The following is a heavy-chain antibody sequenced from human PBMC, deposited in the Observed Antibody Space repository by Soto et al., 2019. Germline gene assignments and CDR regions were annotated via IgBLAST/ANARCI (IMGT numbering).Heavy chain of an antibody. Sequence: GASVKVSCKASGYIFITYGISWVRQAPGQGLEWMGRISPYNGNTNYAQNLQGRVTMTTDTSTSTAYMELRSLRSDDTAVYYCARDLDGSGSYYTDHWGQGTPVTVSS. CDR2: ISPYNGNT. D-gene: IGHD3-10*01. J-gene: IGHJ4*02. V-gene: IGHV1-18*01. CDR3: ARDLDGSGSYYTDH. CDR1: GYIFITYG.